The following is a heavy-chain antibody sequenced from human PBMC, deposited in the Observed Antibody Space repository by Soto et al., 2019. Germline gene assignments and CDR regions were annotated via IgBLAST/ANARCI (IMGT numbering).Heavy chain of an antibody. CDR3: ARETSAAWPYYLDY. Sequence: GGSLRLSCAASGFTFSSCAMGWVRQAPGKGLEWVSYISSSSSTIYYADSVKGRFTISRDNAKNSLYLQMNSLRAEDTAVYYCARETSAAWPYYLDYWGQGTLVTVSS. CDR1: GFTFSSCA. V-gene: IGHV3-48*01. CDR2: ISSSSSTI. D-gene: IGHD3-10*01. J-gene: IGHJ4*02.